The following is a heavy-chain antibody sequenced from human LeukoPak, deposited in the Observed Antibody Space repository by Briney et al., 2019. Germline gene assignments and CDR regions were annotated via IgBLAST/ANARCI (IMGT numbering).Heavy chain of an antibody. V-gene: IGHV4-59*01. D-gene: IGHD2/OR15-2a*01. CDR2: IYYSGST. CDR3: ARGPEYSPWHQYES. Sequence: ASETLSLTCTVSGGSISSYYWSWIRQPPGKGLEWIGYIYYSGSTNYNPSLKSRVTISVDTSKNQFSLKLSSVTAADTAVYYCARGPEYSPWHQYESWGQGTLVTVSS. CDR1: GGSISSYY. J-gene: IGHJ4*02.